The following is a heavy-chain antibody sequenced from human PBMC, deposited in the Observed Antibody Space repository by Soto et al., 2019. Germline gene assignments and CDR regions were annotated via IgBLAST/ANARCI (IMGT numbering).Heavy chain of an antibody. CDR1: GGSISSGDYY. V-gene: IGHV4-30-4*01. J-gene: IGHJ5*02. D-gene: IGHD3-22*01. Sequence: QVQLQESGPGLVKPSQTLSLTCTVSGGSISSGDYYWSWIRQPPGKGLEWIGYIYYSGSTYYNPSLKSRVTISVDTSKNQFSLKLSSVTAADTAVYYCARVVERVVVTGGANWFDPWGQGTLVTVSS. CDR3: ARVVERVVVTGGANWFDP. CDR2: IYYSGST.